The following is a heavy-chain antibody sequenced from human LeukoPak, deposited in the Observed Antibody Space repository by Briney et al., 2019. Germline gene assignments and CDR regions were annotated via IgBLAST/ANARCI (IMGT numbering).Heavy chain of an antibody. J-gene: IGHJ4*02. CDR3: ARAGNPGYFDY. Sequence: GGSLRLSCAASGFTFSSYAMHWVRQAPGKGLEWVAVISYDGSNKYYADSVKGRFTISRDNSKNTLYLQMNSLRAEDTAVYYCARAGNPGYFDYWGQGTLVTVSS. CDR1: GFTFSSYA. CDR2: ISYDGSNK. V-gene: IGHV3-30-3*01. D-gene: IGHD4-23*01.